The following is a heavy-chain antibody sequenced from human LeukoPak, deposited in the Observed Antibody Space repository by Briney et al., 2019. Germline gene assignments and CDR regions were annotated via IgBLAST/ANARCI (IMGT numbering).Heavy chain of an antibody. CDR1: GFTFSSYS. V-gene: IGHV3-48*04. CDR3: ARVEAGYYYMDV. D-gene: IGHD6-13*01. Sequence: PGGSLRLSCAASGFTFSSYSMNWVRQAPGKGLEWVSYISSSGSTIYYADSVKGRFTISRDNAKNSLYLQMNSLRAEDTVVYYCARVEAGYYYMDVWGKGTTVTVSS. J-gene: IGHJ6*03. CDR2: ISSSGSTI.